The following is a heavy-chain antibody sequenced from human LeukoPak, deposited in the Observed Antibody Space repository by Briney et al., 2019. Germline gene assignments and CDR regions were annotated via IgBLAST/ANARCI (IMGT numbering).Heavy chain of an antibody. V-gene: IGHV4-31*03. D-gene: IGHD3-10*01. CDR2: IYYSGST. CDR3: ARVGYGSGSYTEAFDY. Sequence: TASETLSLTCTVSGGSISSGGYYWSWIRQHPGKGLEWIGYIYYSGSTYYNPSLKSRVTISVDTSKNQFSLKLSSVTAADTAVYYCARVGYGSGSYTEAFDYWGQGTLVTVSP. CDR1: GGSISSGGYY. J-gene: IGHJ4*02.